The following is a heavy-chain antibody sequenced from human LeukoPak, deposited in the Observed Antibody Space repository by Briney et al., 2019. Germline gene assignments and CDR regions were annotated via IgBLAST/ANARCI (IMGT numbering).Heavy chain of an antibody. CDR2: IYYSGST. D-gene: IGHD6-13*01. J-gene: IGHJ5*02. CDR1: GGSISSSSYY. Sequence: PSETLSLTCTVSGGSISSSSYYWGWIRQPPWKGLEWIGSIYYSGSTYYNPSLKSRVTISVDTSKNQFSLKLSSVTAADTAVYYCARVAAAGQFDPWGQGTLVTVSS. V-gene: IGHV4-39*01. CDR3: ARVAAAGQFDP.